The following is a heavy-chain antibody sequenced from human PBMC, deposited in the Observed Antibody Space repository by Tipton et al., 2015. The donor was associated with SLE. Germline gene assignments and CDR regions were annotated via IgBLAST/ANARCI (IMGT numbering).Heavy chain of an antibody. Sequence: SLRLSCAASGFTFSSYWMHWVRQDPEKGLVWVSRINGDGSTTTYADSVKGRFTISRDNAKNSLYLQMNSLRAEDTAVYYCARDRGGSGWFDYWGQGTQVTVSS. J-gene: IGHJ5*01. CDR1: GFTFSSYW. CDR3: ARDRGGSGWFDY. D-gene: IGHD6-19*01. CDR2: INGDGSTT. V-gene: IGHV3-74*03.